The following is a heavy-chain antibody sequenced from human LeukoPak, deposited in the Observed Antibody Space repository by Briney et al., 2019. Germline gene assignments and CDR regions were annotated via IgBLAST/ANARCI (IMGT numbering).Heavy chain of an antibody. CDR1: GFAVGSNY. V-gene: IGHV3-53*01. CDR3: AAPLTGLHY. Sequence: GGSLRLSCAASGFAVGSNYMMWVRQAPGRGLEWVSDIYRGGDTNYADSVKGRFAISRDISKDTLYLQMNGLRAEDTAVYYCAAPLTGLHYWGQGTLVTVSS. CDR2: IYRGGDT. J-gene: IGHJ4*02. D-gene: IGHD1-14*01.